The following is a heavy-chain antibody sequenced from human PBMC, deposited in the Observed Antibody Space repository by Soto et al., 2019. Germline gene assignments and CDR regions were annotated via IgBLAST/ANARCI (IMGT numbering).Heavy chain of an antibody. D-gene: IGHD3-22*01. V-gene: IGHV4-31*03. CDR2: IYYSGST. Sequence: SETLSLTCTVSGGSIISGGYYFICIRQHPWNGLEWIGYIYYSGSTYYNPSLKSRVTISVDTSKDQFPLKLSSVTAADTAVYYCAREATFEYYYDSSGYYQPISYFDYWGQGTLVTVSS. J-gene: IGHJ4*02. CDR1: GGSIISGGYY. CDR3: AREATFEYYYDSSGYYQPISYFDY.